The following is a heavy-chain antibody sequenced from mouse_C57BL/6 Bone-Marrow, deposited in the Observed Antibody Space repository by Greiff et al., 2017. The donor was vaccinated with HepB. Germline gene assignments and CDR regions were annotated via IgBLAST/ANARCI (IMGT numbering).Heavy chain of an antibody. Sequence: EVKVVESGGGLVKPGGSLKLSCAASGFTFSSYAMSWVRQTPEKRLEWVATISDGGSYTYYPDNVKGRFTISRDNAKNNLYLQMSHLTSEDTAMYYCARVSYPHYFDYWGPGTTLTVSA. CDR2: ISDGGSYT. D-gene: IGHD2-10*01. V-gene: IGHV5-4*03. J-gene: IGHJ2*01. CDR3: ARVSYPHYFDY. CDR1: GFTFSSYA.